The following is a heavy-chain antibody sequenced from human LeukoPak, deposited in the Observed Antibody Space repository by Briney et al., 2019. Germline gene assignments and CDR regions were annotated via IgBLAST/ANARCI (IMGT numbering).Heavy chain of an antibody. CDR3: ARLDKGPYYHYGMDV. CDR1: GFTFSSYG. J-gene: IGHJ6*02. CDR2: IWYDGSNK. V-gene: IGHV3-33*01. D-gene: IGHD2-2*03. Sequence: GGSLRLSCAASGFTFSSYGMHWVRQAPGKGLEWVAVIWYDGSNKYYADSVKGRFTISRDNSKNTLYLQMNSLRAEDTAVYYCARLDKGPYYHYGMDVWGQGTTVTVSS.